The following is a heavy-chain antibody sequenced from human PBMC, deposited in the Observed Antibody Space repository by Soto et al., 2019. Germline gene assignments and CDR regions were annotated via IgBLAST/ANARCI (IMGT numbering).Heavy chain of an antibody. CDR1: GFTFSDYY. CDR3: ARRATMVTSNRAFDI. Sequence: QVQLVESGGGLVKPGGSLRLSCAASGFTFSDYYMSWIRQAPGKGQERVSYISSSGSTIYYADSVKGRFTISRDNAKNSLYLQMNSLRAEDTAVYYCARRATMVTSNRAFDIWGQGTMVTVSS. J-gene: IGHJ3*02. V-gene: IGHV3-11*01. D-gene: IGHD3-10*01. CDR2: ISSSGSTI.